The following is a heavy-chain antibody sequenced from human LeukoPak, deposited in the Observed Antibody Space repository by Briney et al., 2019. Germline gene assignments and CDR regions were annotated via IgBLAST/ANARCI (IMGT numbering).Heavy chain of an antibody. CDR2: IYSGGKA. V-gene: IGHV3-66*01. D-gene: IGHD2-2*01. Sequence: GGSLRLSCAASELTVSDSYMSWVRQAPGKGLEWVSVIYSGGKAYYADSVKDRFFISRDSSLNTLYLQMNSLRIEDTAVYYCARGGGAYCGTSCYRNFDYWGQGTLVTVSS. CDR3: ARGGGAYCGTSCYRNFDY. J-gene: IGHJ4*02. CDR1: ELTVSDSY.